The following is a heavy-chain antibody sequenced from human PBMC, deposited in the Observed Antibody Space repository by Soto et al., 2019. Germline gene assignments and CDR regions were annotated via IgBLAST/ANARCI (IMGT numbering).Heavy chain of an antibody. Sequence: EVQLVESGGGLVKPGGSLRLSCAASGFTSSNAWMSWVRQAPGKGLEWVGRIKSKTDGGTTDYAAPVKGRFTISRDDSKNTLYLQMNSLKTEDTAVYYCTTYTTVTSTVGAFDIWGQGTMVTVSS. J-gene: IGHJ3*02. D-gene: IGHD4-17*01. V-gene: IGHV3-15*01. CDR3: TTYTTVTSTVGAFDI. CDR2: IKSKTDGGTT. CDR1: GFTSSNAW.